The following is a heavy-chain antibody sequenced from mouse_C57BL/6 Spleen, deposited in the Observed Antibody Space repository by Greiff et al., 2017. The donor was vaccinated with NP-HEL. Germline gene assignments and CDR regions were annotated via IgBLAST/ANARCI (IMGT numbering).Heavy chain of an antibody. J-gene: IGHJ2*01. CDR1: GYTFTSYW. V-gene: IGHV1-5*01. CDR2: IYPGNSDT. CDR3: TREVYFDY. Sequence: EVQLQQSGTVLARPGASVKMSCKTSGYTFTSYWMHWVKQRPGQGLEWIGAIYPGNSDTSYNQKFKGKAKLTAFTSASTAYMELSSLTNEDSAVYYCTREVYFDYWGQGTTLTVSS.